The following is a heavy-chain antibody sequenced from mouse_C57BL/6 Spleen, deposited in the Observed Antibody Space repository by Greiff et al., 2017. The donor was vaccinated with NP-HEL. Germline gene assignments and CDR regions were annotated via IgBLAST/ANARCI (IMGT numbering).Heavy chain of an antibody. V-gene: IGHV5-17*01. CDR1: GFTFSDYG. Sequence: EVQLVESGGGLVKPGGSLKLSCAASGFTFSDYGMHWVRQAPEQGLEWVAYISSGSSTIYYADTVKGRFTFSRDNAKNTLFLQRTSMRSEDTAMYYCGRGTGTGYAMDYWGQGTSVTVSS. CDR3: GRGTGTGYAMDY. J-gene: IGHJ4*01. D-gene: IGHD4-1*01. CDR2: ISSGSSTI.